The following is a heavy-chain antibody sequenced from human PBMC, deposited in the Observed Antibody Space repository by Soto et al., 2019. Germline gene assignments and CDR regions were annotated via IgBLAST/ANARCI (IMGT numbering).Heavy chain of an antibody. J-gene: IGHJ6*02. CDR3: ARVRQWLVQGDYYYYGMDV. CDR2: TYYRSKWYN. CDR1: VDSVSSNSAA. D-gene: IGHD6-19*01. Sequence: SQTLSLTCAISVDSVSSNSAAWNWIRQSPSRGLEWLGRTYYRSKWYNDYAVSVKSRITINPDTSKNQFSLQLNSVTPEDTAVYYCARVRQWLVQGDYYYYGMDVWGQGTTVTVSS. V-gene: IGHV6-1*01.